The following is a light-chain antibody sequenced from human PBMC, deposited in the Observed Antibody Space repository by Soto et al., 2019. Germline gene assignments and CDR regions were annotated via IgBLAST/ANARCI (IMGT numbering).Light chain of an antibody. CDR1: SSDVGGYNY. Sequence: QSALTQPASVSGSPGQSITISCTGTSSDVGGYNYVSWYQQHPGKAPKLMIYDVSNRPSGVSNRFSGSKSGNTASLTISGLQAEDEADYYCSSYTSSSTDGVVFGVGTKLTVL. J-gene: IGLJ2*01. CDR3: SSYTSSSTDGVV. V-gene: IGLV2-14*01. CDR2: DVS.